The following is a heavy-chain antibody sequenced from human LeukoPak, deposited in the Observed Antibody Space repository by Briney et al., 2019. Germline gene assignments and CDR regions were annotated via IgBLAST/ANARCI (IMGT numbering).Heavy chain of an antibody. Sequence: ASVKVSCKASGYTFTGYYMHWVRQAPGQGLEWMGWINPNSGGTNYAQKFQGRVTMTRDTSISTAYMELSRLRPDDTAVYYCAGEGAAARGFDPWGQGTLVTVSS. D-gene: IGHD6-13*01. CDR3: AGEGAAARGFDP. CDR1: GYTFTGYY. CDR2: INPNSGGT. J-gene: IGHJ5*02. V-gene: IGHV1-2*02.